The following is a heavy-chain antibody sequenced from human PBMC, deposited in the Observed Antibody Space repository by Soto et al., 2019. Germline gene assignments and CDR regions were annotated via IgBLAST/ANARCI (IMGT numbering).Heavy chain of an antibody. V-gene: IGHV3-74*01. J-gene: IGHJ4*02. Sequence: GGSLRLSCAASGFTFSSYWMHWVRQAPGKGLVWVSRINGDGSTTTYADSVKGRFIISRDNAKNMLYLQMNSLRAEDTAVYYCAQDTYYHDTSGHYVFAYWGQGTLVTVSS. D-gene: IGHD3-22*01. CDR2: INGDGSTT. CDR1: GFTFSSYW. CDR3: AQDTYYHDTSGHYVFAY.